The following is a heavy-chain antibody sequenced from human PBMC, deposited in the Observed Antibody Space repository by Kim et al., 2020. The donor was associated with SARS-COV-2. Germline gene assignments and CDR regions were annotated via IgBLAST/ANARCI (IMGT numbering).Heavy chain of an antibody. D-gene: IGHD6-13*01. CDR3: ARDWIAAAGTWSYYYGMDV. CDR1: GGSISSGGYY. CDR2: IYYSGST. V-gene: IGHV4-31*03. Sequence: SETLSLTCTVSGGSISSGGYYWSWIRQHPGKGLEWIGYIYYSGSTYYNPSLKSRVTISVDTSKNQFSLKLSSVTAADTAVYYCARDWIAAAGTWSYYYGMDVWGQGTTVTVSS. J-gene: IGHJ6*02.